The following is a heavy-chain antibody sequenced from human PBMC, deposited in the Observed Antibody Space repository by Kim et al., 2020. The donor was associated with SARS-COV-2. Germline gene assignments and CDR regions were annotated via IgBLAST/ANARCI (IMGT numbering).Heavy chain of an antibody. CDR2: INSDGSST. J-gene: IGHJ6*02. Sequence: GGSLRLSCAASGFTFSSYWMHWVRQAPGKGLVWVSRINSDGSSTNYADSVKGRFTSSRDNAKNTLFLQMDSLRAGDTAVYYCARDQHGATYFPWIQYYYYSMDVWGQWTTVTGS. D-gene: IGHD5-18*01. V-gene: IGHV3-74*01. CDR1: GFTFSSYW. CDR3: ARDQHGATYFPWIQYYYYSMDV.